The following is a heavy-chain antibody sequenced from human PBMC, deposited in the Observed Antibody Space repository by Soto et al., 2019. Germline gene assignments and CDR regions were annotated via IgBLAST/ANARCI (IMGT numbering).Heavy chain of an antibody. CDR1: GFTFSSDA. Sequence: GGSLRLSCAASGFTFSSDAMSWVRQAPVKGLEWVSSISESGDSTSYAESVRGRFTISRDDSKNTLYLQMNSLRAEDTAVYSCAKSRIQGWTKGRYDHWGQGT. D-gene: IGHD5-18*01. CDR2: ISESGDST. J-gene: IGHJ4*02. V-gene: IGHV3-23*01. CDR3: AKSRIQGWTKGRYDH.